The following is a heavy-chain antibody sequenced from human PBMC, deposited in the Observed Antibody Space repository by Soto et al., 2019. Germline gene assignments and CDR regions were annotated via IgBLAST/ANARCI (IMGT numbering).Heavy chain of an antibody. CDR2: ISSNGGST. CDR1: GFTFSSYA. Sequence: ESGGGLVQPGGSLRLSCAASGFTFSSYAMHWVRQAPGKGLEYVSAISSNGGSTYYANSVKGRFTISRDNSKNTLYLQMGSLRAEDMAVYYCARAGGTVTPNYFDYWGQGTLVTVSS. J-gene: IGHJ4*02. D-gene: IGHD4-4*01. V-gene: IGHV3-64*01. CDR3: ARAGGTVTPNYFDY.